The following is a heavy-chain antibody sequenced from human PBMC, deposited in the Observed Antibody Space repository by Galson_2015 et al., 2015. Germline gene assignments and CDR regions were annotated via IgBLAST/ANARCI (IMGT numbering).Heavy chain of an antibody. J-gene: IGHJ3*01. V-gene: IGHV3-53*01. CDR1: GIIVSTNH. D-gene: IGHD3-10*01. Sequence: SLRLSCAASGIIVSTNHMGWVRQAPGKGLEWVSIISNDGKIVYADSVKGRFTISRDNSKNTVYLQMNSLRSEDTALYYCAKDPSGKGAAFDVWGQGTMVTVSS. CDR3: AKDPSGKGAAFDV. CDR2: ISNDGKI.